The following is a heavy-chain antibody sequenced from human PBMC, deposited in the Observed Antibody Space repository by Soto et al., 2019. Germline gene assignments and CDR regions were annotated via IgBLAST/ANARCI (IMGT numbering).Heavy chain of an antibody. V-gene: IGHV1-69*13. D-gene: IGHD6-19*01. J-gene: IGHJ4*02. CDR1: VGTFSSYA. CDR2: IIPIFGTA. CDR3: AKGGRQWLVTSDFNY. Sequence: SVKGSCKASVGTFSSYAISWVRQAPGQGLEWMGGIIPIFGTANYAQKFQGRVTITADESTSTVYMELSSLRAEDTAVYYCAKGGRQWLVTSDFNYWGQGALVTVSS.